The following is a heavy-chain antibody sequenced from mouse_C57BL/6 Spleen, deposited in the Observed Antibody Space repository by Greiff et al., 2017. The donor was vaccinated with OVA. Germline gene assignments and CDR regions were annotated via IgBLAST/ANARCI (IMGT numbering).Heavy chain of an antibody. CDR3: AILLLRFWYFDV. D-gene: IGHD1-1*01. CDR1: GYSITSGYY. V-gene: IGHV3-6*01. CDR2: ISYDGSN. J-gene: IGHJ1*03. Sequence: EVKLLESGPGLVKPSQSLSLTCSVTGYSITSGYYWNWIRQFPGNKLEWMGYISYDGSNNYNPSLKNRISITRDTSKNQFFLKLNSVTTEDTATYYCAILLLRFWYFDVWGTGTTVTVSS.